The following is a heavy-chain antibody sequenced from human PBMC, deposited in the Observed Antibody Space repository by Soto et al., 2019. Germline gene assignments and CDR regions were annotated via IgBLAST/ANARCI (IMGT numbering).Heavy chain of an antibody. CDR2: ISGSGGST. CDR3: AKGGGIAARPGYYYYGMDV. CDR1: GFTFSSYA. D-gene: IGHD6-6*01. J-gene: IGHJ6*02. Sequence: PGGSLRLSCAASGFTFSSYAMSWVRQAPGKGLEWVSAISGSGGSTYYADSVKGRFTISRDNSKNTLYLQMNSLRAEDTAVYYCAKGGGIAARPGYYYYGMDVWGQGTTVTVSS. V-gene: IGHV3-23*01.